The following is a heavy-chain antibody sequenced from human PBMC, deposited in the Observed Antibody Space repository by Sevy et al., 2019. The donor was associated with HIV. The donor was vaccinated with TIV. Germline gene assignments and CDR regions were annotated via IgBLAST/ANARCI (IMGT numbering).Heavy chain of an antibody. Sequence: GESLKISCTTSGYKFAIDWIGWVRQVPGKGLEWMGIVYPGDSDTRYSQSFQGHVTISADKSINTAYLQWNSLKTSDTAMYYCARQRFDFSSVDSEKTGSAFETWGQGTMVTVSS. CDR3: ARQRFDFSSVDSEKTGSAFET. J-gene: IGHJ3*02. V-gene: IGHV5-51*01. CDR2: VYPGDSDT. D-gene: IGHD3-3*01. CDR1: GYKFAIDW.